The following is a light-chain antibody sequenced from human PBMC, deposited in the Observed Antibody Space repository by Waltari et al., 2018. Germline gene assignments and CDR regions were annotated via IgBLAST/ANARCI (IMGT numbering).Light chain of an antibody. Sequence: EIVSTQSPGTLPLSPGARATLSCRASQSVTSNYLAWYQQKPGQAPRLIMFGASTRATGIPDRFSGSGSGTDFTLTISRVEPEDFAVYYCQKYGTSPRTFGEGTKVEIK. CDR2: GAS. J-gene: IGKJ1*01. CDR1: QSVTSNY. CDR3: QKYGTSPRT. V-gene: IGKV3-20*01.